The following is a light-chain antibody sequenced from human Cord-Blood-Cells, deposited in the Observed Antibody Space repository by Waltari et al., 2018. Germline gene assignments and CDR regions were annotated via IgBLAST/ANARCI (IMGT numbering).Light chain of an antibody. Sequence: IVLTQSPATLSLSPGERATLSCRASQSVSSYLAWYQQKPGQAPRLLIYDASNRATGIPARFSGSVSGTDFTLTISSLEPEDFAVYYCQQRSNWPPLTFGQGTRLEIK. V-gene: IGKV3-11*01. CDR3: QQRSNWPPLT. J-gene: IGKJ5*01. CDR2: DAS. CDR1: QSVSSY.